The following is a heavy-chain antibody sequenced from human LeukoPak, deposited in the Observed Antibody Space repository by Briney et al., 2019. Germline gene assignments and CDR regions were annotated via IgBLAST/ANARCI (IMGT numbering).Heavy chain of an antibody. CDR2: IYYSGST. J-gene: IGHJ4*02. D-gene: IGHD2-2*01. V-gene: IGHV4-59*08. CDR1: DGSISAYY. Sequence: SETLSLTCTVSDGSISAYYWSWVRQPPGKGLEWIGYIYYSGSTNYNPSLKSRVTISVDTSKNQFSLKLSSVTAADTAVYYCARHVGYCRSTRCAAFDYWGQGTLVTVSS. CDR3: ARHVGYCRSTRCAAFDY.